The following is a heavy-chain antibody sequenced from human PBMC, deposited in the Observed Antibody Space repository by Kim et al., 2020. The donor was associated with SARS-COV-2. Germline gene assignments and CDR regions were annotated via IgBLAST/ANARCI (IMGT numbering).Heavy chain of an antibody. CDR2: VNPNSGDT. CDR3: ARDDKLDHYDSSGPDY. Sequence: ASVKVSCKASGYIFTGYYIHWVRQAPGQGLEWMGWVNPNSGDTKYAQKFQGRVTMTRDMSVSTAYLDLSRLRSDDTAVYFCARDDKLDHYDSSGPDYWGQGTLVTVSS. CDR1: GYIFTGYY. J-gene: IGHJ4*02. D-gene: IGHD3-22*01. V-gene: IGHV1-2*02.